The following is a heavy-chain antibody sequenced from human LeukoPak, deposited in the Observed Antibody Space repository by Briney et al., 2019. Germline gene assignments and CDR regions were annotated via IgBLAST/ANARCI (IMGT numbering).Heavy chain of an antibody. CDR3: ASGGEDDFWSGTFDY. CDR1: GFTFSSYS. Sequence: GRSLRLSCAASGFTFSSYSMNWVRQAPGKGLEWVSSISSSSSYIYYADSVKGRFTISRDNAKNSLYLQMNSLRAEDTAVYYCASGGEDDFWSGTFDYWGQGTLVTVSS. V-gene: IGHV3-21*01. D-gene: IGHD3-3*01. J-gene: IGHJ4*02. CDR2: ISSSSSYI.